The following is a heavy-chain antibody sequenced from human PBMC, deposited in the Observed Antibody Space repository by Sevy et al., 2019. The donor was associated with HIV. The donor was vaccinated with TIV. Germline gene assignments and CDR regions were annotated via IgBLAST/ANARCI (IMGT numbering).Heavy chain of an antibody. J-gene: IGHJ4*02. CDR2: ISSSSSYI. V-gene: IGHV3-21*01. D-gene: IGHD3-10*01. CDR1: GFTFSSYS. Sequence: GGSLRLSCAASGFTFSSYSMNWVRQAPGKGLEWVSSISSSSSYIYYADSVKGRFTISSDNAKNSLYLQMNSLRAEDTAVYYCSTMVRGVTQTPFDYWGQGTLVTVSS. CDR3: STMVRGVTQTPFDY.